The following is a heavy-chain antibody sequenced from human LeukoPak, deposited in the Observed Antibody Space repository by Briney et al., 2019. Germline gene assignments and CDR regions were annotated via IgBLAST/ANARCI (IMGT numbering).Heavy chain of an antibody. CDR3: AREMDYGSGSRGY. Sequence: PGGSLRLSCAASGFTVSSNYMSWVRQAPGKGLEWVSVIYSGGSTYYADSVKGRFTISRDNSKNTLYLQMNSLRAEDTAVYYCAREMDYGSGSRGYWGQGTLVTVSS. D-gene: IGHD3-10*01. J-gene: IGHJ4*02. V-gene: IGHV3-66*01. CDR1: GFTVSSNY. CDR2: IYSGGST.